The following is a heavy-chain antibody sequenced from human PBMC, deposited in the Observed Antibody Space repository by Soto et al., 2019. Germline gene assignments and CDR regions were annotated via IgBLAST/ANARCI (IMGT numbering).Heavy chain of an antibody. CDR3: ARQVPAAIRLGWFDP. D-gene: IGHD2-2*02. Sequence: SGTLSLTCTVSGGSISSSTYYWGWIRQPPGKGLEWIGSIYYIGSTYYRPSLKSRVTISVETSKNQFSLKLSSVTAADTAVYYCARQVPAAIRLGWFDPWGQGTLVTVSS. V-gene: IGHV4-39*01. J-gene: IGHJ5*02. CDR1: GGSISSSTYY. CDR2: IYYIGST.